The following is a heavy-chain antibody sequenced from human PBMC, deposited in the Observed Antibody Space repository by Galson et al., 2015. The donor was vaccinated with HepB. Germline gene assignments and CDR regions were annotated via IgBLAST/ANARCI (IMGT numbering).Heavy chain of an antibody. CDR3: AKFGARFDAWFDS. D-gene: IGHD3-9*01. V-gene: IGHV3-23*01. J-gene: IGHJ5*01. Sequence: SLRLSCAASGFTLNTHAMAWVRQPPGKGPEWVSALSGDSIIIHYADSVKGRFTIPKDNSENTLYLQMNSLRGEDTALYYCAKFGARFDAWFDSWGQGTLVTVSS. CDR1: GFTLNTHA. CDR2: LSGDSIII.